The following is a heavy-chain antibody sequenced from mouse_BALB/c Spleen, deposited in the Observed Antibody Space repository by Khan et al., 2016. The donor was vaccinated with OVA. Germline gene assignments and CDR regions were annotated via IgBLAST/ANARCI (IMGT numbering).Heavy chain of an antibody. J-gene: IGHJ3*01. CDR3: TRGARGSRFAY. V-gene: IGHV1S137*01. Sequence: QVQLQQSGAELVRPGVSVKISCKGSGYTFTDFTIHWVKQSHALSLEWIGVISTYYGDVTYNQKFKGKATMTVDKSSSTTYMELARLTSEDSAIYYCTRGARGSRFAYWGQGTLVTVSA. CDR2: ISTYYGDV. CDR1: GYTFTDFT.